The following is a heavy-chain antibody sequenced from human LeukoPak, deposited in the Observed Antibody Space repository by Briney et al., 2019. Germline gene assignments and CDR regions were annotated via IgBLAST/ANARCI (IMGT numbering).Heavy chain of an antibody. J-gene: IGHJ4*02. D-gene: IGHD3-10*01. CDR3: AKDHDNTDHYYYFDS. CDR2: ISETGRTT. V-gene: IGHV3-23*01. CDR1: GFRFGAYA. Sequence: PGGSLRLSCAASGFRFGAYAMSWVRLAPGKGLEWVSGISETGRTTSYTDSVKGRFTISRDNSKNTLHLQMNRLRAEDTALYYCAKDHDNTDHYYYFDSWGQGTLVTVS.